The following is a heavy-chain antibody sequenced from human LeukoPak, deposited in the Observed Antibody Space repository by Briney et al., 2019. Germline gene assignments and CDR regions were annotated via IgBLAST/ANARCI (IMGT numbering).Heavy chain of an antibody. CDR3: ALNDPNSSGYSSNAFDI. V-gene: IGHV4-38-2*02. CDR1: GYSISGGYY. Sequence: SETLSLTCTVSGYSISGGYYWGWIRQPPGKGLEWIGSIYHSGSTYYNPSLKSRVTISVDTSKNQFSLKLSSVTAADTAVYYCALNDPNSSGYSSNAFDIWGQGTMVTVSS. CDR2: IYHSGST. D-gene: IGHD3-22*01. J-gene: IGHJ3*02.